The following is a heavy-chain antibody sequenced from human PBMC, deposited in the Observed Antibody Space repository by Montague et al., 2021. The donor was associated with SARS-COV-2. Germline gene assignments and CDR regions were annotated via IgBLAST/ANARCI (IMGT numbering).Heavy chain of an antibody. D-gene: IGHD3-22*01. V-gene: IGHV4-34*01. Sequence: SETLSLTCAVYGGSFSGYYWSWIRQAPGKGLEWIGEINHSGSTNYNPSLKSRVTISIDTSKNQFSLKLSSVTAADTAVYYCARFQSVYYNSSGYHIWGQGTLVTVSS. CDR3: ARFQSVYYNSSGYHI. CDR2: INHSGST. J-gene: IGHJ4*02. CDR1: GGSFSGYY.